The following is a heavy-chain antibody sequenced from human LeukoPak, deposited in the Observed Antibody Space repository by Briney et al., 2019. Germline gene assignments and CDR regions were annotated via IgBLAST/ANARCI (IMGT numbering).Heavy chain of an antibody. J-gene: IGHJ6*03. V-gene: IGHV4-59*12. CDR3: ARGGAVPAAINYYYYMDV. CDR1: GGSISNKY. D-gene: IGHD2-2*01. Sequence: PSETLSLTCTVSGGSISNKYWSWIRQPPGKGLEWIGSIYYSGSTYYNPSLKSRVTISVDTSKNQFSLKLSSVTAADTAVYYCARGGAVPAAINYYYYMDVWGKGTTVTVSS. CDR2: IYYSGST.